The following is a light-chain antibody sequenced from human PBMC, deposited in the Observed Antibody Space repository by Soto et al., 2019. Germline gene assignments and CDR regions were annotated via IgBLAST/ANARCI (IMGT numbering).Light chain of an antibody. CDR2: GNS. CDR1: SSNIGAGYD. CDR3: QSYDSSLSGYV. V-gene: IGLV1-40*01. J-gene: IGLJ1*01. Sequence: QSVLTQPPSVSGAPGQRVTISCTWISSNIGAGYDVHWYQQLPGTAPKLLIYGNSNRPSGVPDRFSGSKSGTSASLAITGLQAEDEADYDCQSYDSSLSGYVFGTGTKVTVL.